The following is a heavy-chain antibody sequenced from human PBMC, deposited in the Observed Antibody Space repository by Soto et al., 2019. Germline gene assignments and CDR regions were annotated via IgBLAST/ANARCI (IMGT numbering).Heavy chain of an antibody. D-gene: IGHD3-22*01. CDR3: AKGAPMIVVVPPVWFDP. Sequence: QVQLVESGGGVVQPGRSLRLSCAASGFTFSSYGMHWVRQAPGKGLEWVAVISYDGSNKYYADSVKGRFTISRDNSKNTLYLQMNSLRAEDTAVYYCAKGAPMIVVVPPVWFDPWGQGTLVTVSS. CDR1: GFTFSSYG. V-gene: IGHV3-30*18. CDR2: ISYDGSNK. J-gene: IGHJ5*02.